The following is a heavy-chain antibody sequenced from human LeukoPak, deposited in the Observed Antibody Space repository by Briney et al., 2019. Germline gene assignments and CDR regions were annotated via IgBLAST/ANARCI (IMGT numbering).Heavy chain of an antibody. Sequence: GRSLRLSCAASGFTFSSYAMHWVRQAPGKGLEWVAVISYDGSNKYYADSVKGRFTIPRDNSKNTLYLQMNSLRAEDTAVYYCASAGPHFDYWGQGTLVTVSS. V-gene: IGHV3-30-3*01. J-gene: IGHJ4*02. CDR3: ASAGPHFDY. CDR1: GFTFSSYA. CDR2: ISYDGSNK.